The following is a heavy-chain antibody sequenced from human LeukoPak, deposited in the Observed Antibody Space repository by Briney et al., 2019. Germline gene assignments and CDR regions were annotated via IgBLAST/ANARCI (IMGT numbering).Heavy chain of an antibody. V-gene: IGHV4-34*01. Sequence: SETLSLTCAVYGGSFSGYYWSWIRQPPGKGLEWIGEINHSGSTNYNPSLKSRVTISVDTSKNQFSLKLSSVNAADTAVYYCARQRLAAAGTGIDYWGQGTLVTVSS. CDR2: INHSGST. CDR1: GGSFSGYY. CDR3: ARQRLAAAGTGIDY. J-gene: IGHJ4*02. D-gene: IGHD6-13*01.